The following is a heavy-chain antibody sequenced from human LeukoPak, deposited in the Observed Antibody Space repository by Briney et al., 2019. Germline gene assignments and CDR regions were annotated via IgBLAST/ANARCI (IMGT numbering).Heavy chain of an antibody. D-gene: IGHD3-9*01. V-gene: IGHV3-23*01. CDR2: ISGSGDNT. Sequence: PGGSLRLSCATSGFTFSTYVMSWVRQAPGKGLEWVSGISGSGDNTYYADSVKGHFTISRDNSKNTLYLQMNSLRAEDTAVYYCAKGSGYDTDFDYWGQGTLVTVSS. J-gene: IGHJ4*02. CDR1: GFTFSTYV. CDR3: AKGSGYDTDFDY.